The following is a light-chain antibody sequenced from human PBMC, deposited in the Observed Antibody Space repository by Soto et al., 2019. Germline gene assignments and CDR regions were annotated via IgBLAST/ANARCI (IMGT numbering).Light chain of an antibody. CDR1: ALPKQY. V-gene: IGLV3-25*03. J-gene: IGLJ2*01. CDR3: QSADSSGTYPVV. Sequence: SYELTQPPSVSVSPGQTARITCSGDALPKQYAYWYQQKPGQAPVLVIYKDSERPSGIPERFSGSSSGTTATLTISGVQAEDEADYYCQSADSSGTYPVVFGGGTKLTVL. CDR2: KDS.